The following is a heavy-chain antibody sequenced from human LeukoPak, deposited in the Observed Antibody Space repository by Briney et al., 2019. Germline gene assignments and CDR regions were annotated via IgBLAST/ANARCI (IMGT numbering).Heavy chain of an antibody. J-gene: IGHJ3*01. D-gene: IGHD6-13*01. Sequence: PGGSLRLSCAASGFTFNTYSMNWVRLAPGQGLEWVSSISSSSSYIYYADSVKGRFTISRDNAKNSLYLQMNSLRAEDTAIYYCAGEFSSSWSSFDVWGQGTMVTVSS. V-gene: IGHV3-21*01. CDR3: AGEFSSSWSSFDV. CDR2: ISSSSSYI. CDR1: GFTFNTYS.